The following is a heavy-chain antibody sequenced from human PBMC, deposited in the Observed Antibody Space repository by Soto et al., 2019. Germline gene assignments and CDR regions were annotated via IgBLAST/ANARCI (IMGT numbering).Heavy chain of an antibody. CDR2: IIPIFGTA. Sequence: GASVKVSCKASGGTFSSYAISWVRQAPGQGLEWMGGIIPIFGTANYAQKFQGRVTITADESTSTAYMELSSLRSEDTAVYYCARGCTNGVCPFDYWGQGTLVTVSS. V-gene: IGHV1-69*13. CDR3: ARGCTNGVCPFDY. CDR1: GGTFSSYA. J-gene: IGHJ4*02. D-gene: IGHD2-8*01.